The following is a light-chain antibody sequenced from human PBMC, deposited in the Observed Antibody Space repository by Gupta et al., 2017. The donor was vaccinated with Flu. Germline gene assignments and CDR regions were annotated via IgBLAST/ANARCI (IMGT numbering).Light chain of an antibody. CDR2: DAS. J-gene: IGKJ4*01. Sequence: EIVLSQSTATLSLSPGERATLHCRASQSVSSYLAWYQQNPGQAPRLLIYDASNRATGIPARFSGSGSGTYFTLTISSLEPEDFAVYYCQQRSNWPLTFGGGTKVEIK. V-gene: IGKV3-11*01. CDR3: QQRSNWPLT. CDR1: QSVSSY.